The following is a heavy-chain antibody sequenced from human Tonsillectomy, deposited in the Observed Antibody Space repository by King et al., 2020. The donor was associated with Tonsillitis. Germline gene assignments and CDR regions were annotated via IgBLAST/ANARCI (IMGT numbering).Heavy chain of an antibody. CDR3: ARDEQWLGLAEFDP. CDR2: ISSSSSTI. V-gene: IGHV3-48*01. J-gene: IGHJ5*02. CDR1: GFTFSSYS. Sequence: VQLVESGGGLVQPGGSLRLSCAASGFTFSSYSMNWVRQAPGKGLEWVSYISSSSSTIYYADSVKGRFTISRDKAKNSLYLQMNRLRAEDTAVYYCARDEQWLGLAEFDPWGQGTLVTVSS. D-gene: IGHD6-19*01.